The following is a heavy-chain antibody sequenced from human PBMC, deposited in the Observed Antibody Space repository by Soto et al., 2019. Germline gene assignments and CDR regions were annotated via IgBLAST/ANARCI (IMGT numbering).Heavy chain of an antibody. D-gene: IGHD5-12*01. V-gene: IGHV2-5*02. CDR1: GFSLSTSGVG. CDR2: FYWDDDK. Sequence: QITLKESGPTLVKPTQTLTLTCTFSGFSLSTSGVGVCWIRQPPGKALEWLALFYWDDDKRYSPSRKSRLTITKYTSKDPVVLTITNMDTVDTATYACSRSYDTNWYFDLWGRGTLVTDSS. J-gene: IGHJ2*01. CDR3: SRSYDTNWYFDL.